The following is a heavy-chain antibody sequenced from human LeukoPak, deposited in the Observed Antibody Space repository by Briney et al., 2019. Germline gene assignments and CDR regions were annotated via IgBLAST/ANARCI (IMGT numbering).Heavy chain of an antibody. CDR1: GFTFSSSA. V-gene: IGHV3-30-3*01. CDR2: ISYDGSNK. CDR3: ARDQRRWLQSGDIDY. D-gene: IGHD5-12*01. Sequence: GGSLRLSCAASGFTFSSSAMHWVRQAPDKGLEWVAVISYDGSNKYYADSVKGRFTISRDNSKNTLYLQMNSLRAEDTAVYYCARDQRRWLQSGDIDYWGQGTLVTVSS. J-gene: IGHJ4*02.